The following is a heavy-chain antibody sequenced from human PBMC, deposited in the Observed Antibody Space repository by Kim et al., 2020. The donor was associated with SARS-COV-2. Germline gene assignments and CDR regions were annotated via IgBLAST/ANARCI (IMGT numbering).Heavy chain of an antibody. CDR2: ISGSGGST. CDR1: GFTFSSYA. Sequence: GGSLRLSCAASGFTFSSYAMSWVRQAPGKGLEWVSAISGSGGSTYYADSVKGRFTISRDNSKNTLYLQMNSLRAEDTAVYYCAKAVGGSYDILTGYTDYWGQGTLVTVSS. V-gene: IGHV3-23*01. D-gene: IGHD3-9*01. J-gene: IGHJ4*02. CDR3: AKAVGGSYDILTGYTDY.